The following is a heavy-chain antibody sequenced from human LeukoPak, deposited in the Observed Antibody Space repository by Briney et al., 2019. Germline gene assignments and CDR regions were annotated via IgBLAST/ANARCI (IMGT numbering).Heavy chain of an antibody. D-gene: IGHD2-21*02. CDR1: GGSISGYY. V-gene: IGHV4-59*01. CDR2: VLYSGST. J-gene: IGHJ4*02. CDR3: ARWWSCGGDCYLLDS. Sequence: SETLSLTCTVSGGSISGYYWSRIRQPPAKGLEWIGHVLYSGSTTYDPSLKGRVTISVDTSKNQFSLKLSSVTAADTAVYYCARWWSCGGDCYLLDSWGQGTLVTVSS.